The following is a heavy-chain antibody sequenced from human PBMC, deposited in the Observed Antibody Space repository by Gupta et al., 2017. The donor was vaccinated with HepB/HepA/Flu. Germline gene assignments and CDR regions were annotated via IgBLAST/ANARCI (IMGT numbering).Heavy chain of an antibody. Sequence: EVQLLESGGDLVQPGGSLRLSCAASRFTFGNYAMYWVRQAPGKGLEWVSGISGNGGSTSDADSVKGRFTISRDNSKNTLYLQMNSLRAEDTAVYYCAKAIDSSAYYYYYMDVWGKGTTVTVSS. CDR2: ISGNGGST. V-gene: IGHV3-23*01. CDR1: RFTFGNYA. D-gene: IGHD4-11*01. CDR3: AKAIDSSAYYYYYMDV. J-gene: IGHJ6*03.